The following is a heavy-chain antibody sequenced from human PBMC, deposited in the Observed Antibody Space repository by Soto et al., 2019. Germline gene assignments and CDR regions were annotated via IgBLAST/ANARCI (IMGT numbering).Heavy chain of an antibody. CDR2: TYHTGST. J-gene: IGHJ4*02. CDR1: GGSISVRVYY. D-gene: IGHD2-2*01. CDR3: ARIGNPDASLYFDY. Sequence: QVQLQESGPGLVKPSQTLSLTCTDSGGSISVRVYYWNWIRQLPGKGPEWIGYTYHTGSTYYNPSLESRVTISVDPSKNQFSLRLSSVTAADTAVYYCARIGNPDASLYFDYWGQGTLVTVSS. V-gene: IGHV4-31*03.